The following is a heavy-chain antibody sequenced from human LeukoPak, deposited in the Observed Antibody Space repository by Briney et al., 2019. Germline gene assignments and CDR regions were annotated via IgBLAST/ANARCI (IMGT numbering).Heavy chain of an antibody. CDR1: GFTVSTNY. CDR2: IYSGGSR. CDR3: ARTVLSGDGYKVGYFDY. Sequence: GGSLRLSCEASGFTVSTNYMSWVRQTPGKGLEWVSLIYSGGSRYYADSVKGRFTITRDNSKNTLYLQMNSLTAEDTAVYYCARTVLSGDGYKVGYFDYWAQRTGSTVSS. V-gene: IGHV3-53*01. D-gene: IGHD5-24*01. J-gene: IGHJ4*02.